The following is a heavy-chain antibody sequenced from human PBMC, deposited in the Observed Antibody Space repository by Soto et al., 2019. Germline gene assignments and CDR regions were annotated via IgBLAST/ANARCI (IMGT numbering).Heavy chain of an antibody. D-gene: IGHD2-2*01. CDR3: AKGTSPFYYGMDV. V-gene: IGHV3-9*01. CDR2: ISWNSGSI. J-gene: IGHJ6*02. Sequence: SLRLSCAASGFTFDDYAMHWVRQAPGKGLEWVSGISWNSGSIGYADSVKGRFTISRDNAKNSLYLQMNSLRAEDTALYYCAKGTSPFYYGMDVWGQGTTVTVSS. CDR1: GFTFDDYA.